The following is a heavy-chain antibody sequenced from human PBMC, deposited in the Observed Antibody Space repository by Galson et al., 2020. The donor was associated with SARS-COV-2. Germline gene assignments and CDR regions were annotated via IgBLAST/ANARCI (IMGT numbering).Heavy chain of an antibody. CDR3: TRADFWSGSFCDY. J-gene: IGHJ4*02. D-gene: IGHD3-3*01. CDR2: IRSKAYGGPT. Sequence: GESLKISCTASGFTFGDYAMSWVRQAPGKGLEWVGFIRSKAYGGPTEYAASVKGRFTISRDDSKSIAYLQMNSLKTEDTAVYYCTRADFWSGSFCDYWGQGTLVTVFS. CDR1: GFTFGDYA. V-gene: IGHV3-49*04.